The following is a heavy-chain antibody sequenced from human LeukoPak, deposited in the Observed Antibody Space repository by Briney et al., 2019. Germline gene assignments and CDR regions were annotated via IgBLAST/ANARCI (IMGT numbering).Heavy chain of an antibody. CDR3: ARVPSDY. V-gene: IGHV3-21*01. CDR2: ISSSSSNT. J-gene: IGHJ4*02. Sequence: GGSLRLSCAAYGFTFSSYSMNWVRPAPGKGLEWVSSISSSSSNTYYADSVKGRFTISRDNAKNSLYLQMNSLRAEDTAVYYCARVPSDYWGQGTLVTVSS. CDR1: GFTFSSYS.